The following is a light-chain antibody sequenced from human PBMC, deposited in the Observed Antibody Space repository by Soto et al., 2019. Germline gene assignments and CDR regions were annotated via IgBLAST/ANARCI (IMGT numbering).Light chain of an antibody. V-gene: IGKV3-20*01. CDR3: QQFGTSPA. J-gene: IGKJ4*01. CDR2: GVS. CDR1: QRVGSSS. Sequence: EIVLTQSPGTLSLSPGERAIISCRASQRVGSSSLAWYQQRPGQAPRLLIYGVSTRATGIPDRFSGSGSGIDFTLTISRLESEDFAVYFCQQFGTSPAFGGGTKVEIK.